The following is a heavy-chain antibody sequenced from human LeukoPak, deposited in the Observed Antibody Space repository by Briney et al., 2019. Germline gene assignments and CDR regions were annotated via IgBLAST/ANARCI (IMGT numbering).Heavy chain of an antibody. CDR2: ILPIVNTA. CDR1: GGSFSSYA. D-gene: IGHD4-17*01. V-gene: IGHV1-69*13. CDR3: ARLTIGDYGDRESGLDY. Sequence: GASVKVSCKASGGSFSSYAISWVRQAPGQGLEWMGGILPIVNTADYAQKFQGRVTITADESTSTAYMDLSSLRSEDTAVYYCARLTIGDYGDRESGLDYWGQGTLVTVSS. J-gene: IGHJ4*02.